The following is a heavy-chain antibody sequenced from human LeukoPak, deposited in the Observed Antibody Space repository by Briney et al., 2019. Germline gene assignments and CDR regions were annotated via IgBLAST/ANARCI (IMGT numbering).Heavy chain of an antibody. Sequence: GGSLRLSCAASGFTFSSYSMNWVRQAPGKGLEWVSYISSDSTYTNYADSVKGRFTVSRDNAKNSLYLQMNSLRDEDTAVYYCARPSSGSSEPHFDYWGQGTLVAVSS. CDR3: ARPSSGSSEPHFDY. CDR2: ISSDSTYT. D-gene: IGHD1-26*01. V-gene: IGHV3-21*05. J-gene: IGHJ4*02. CDR1: GFTFSSYS.